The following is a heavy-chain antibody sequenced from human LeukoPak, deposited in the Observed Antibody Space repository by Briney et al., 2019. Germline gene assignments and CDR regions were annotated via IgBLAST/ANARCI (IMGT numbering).Heavy chain of an antibody. CDR1: GFSVSSNY. J-gene: IGHJ4*02. Sequence: GGSLRLSCAASGFSVSSNYMNWVRQAPGKGLEWVSVIYSGGSTYYADSVKGRFTISRDNSKNTLYLQMNSLRAEDTAVYYCARALVRGGKFDYWGQGALVTVSS. V-gene: IGHV3-66*01. CDR2: IYSGGST. D-gene: IGHD3-10*01. CDR3: ARALVRGGKFDY.